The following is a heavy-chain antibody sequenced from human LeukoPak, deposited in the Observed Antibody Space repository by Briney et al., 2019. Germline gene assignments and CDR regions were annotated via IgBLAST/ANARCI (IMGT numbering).Heavy chain of an antibody. Sequence: GESLKISCKVSGYSFPNYWIGWVRQMRGKGLGWMGIIYPGDSDTTYKPSFQGQVTISADKSISTAYLQWSSLKASDTAMYYCARSRAEKVPVWGSYRHHDAFDIWGQGTRDTVSP. D-gene: IGHD3-16*02. CDR2: IYPGDSDT. CDR1: GYSFPNYW. V-gene: IGHV5-51*01. CDR3: ARSRAEKVPVWGSYRHHDAFDI. J-gene: IGHJ3*02.